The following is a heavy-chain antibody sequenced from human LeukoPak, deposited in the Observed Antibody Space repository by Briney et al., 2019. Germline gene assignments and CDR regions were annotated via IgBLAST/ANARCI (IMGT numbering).Heavy chain of an antibody. D-gene: IGHD3-3*01. Sequence: SETLSLTCTVSGDSMSSYYWNFIRQPAGKGLEWIGYIYYSGSTNYNPSLKSRVTMSVDTSKNQFSLKLSSVAAADTAVYYCARYFYDYYFDYWGQGTLVTVSS. CDR2: IYYSGST. V-gene: IGHV4-59*12. J-gene: IGHJ4*02. CDR1: GDSMSSYY. CDR3: ARYFYDYYFDY.